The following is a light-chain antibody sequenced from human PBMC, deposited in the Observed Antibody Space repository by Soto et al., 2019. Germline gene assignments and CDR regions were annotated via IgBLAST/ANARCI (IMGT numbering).Light chain of an antibody. Sequence: IQLTQSPSSLSASVGDTVTISCRASQAINSALAWCRQRPWKAPMVLIYDASILDSGVPSRFSGSGSGTDFTLTISSLQPEDFATYYYQQFNSYPHTFGGGTKVEIE. J-gene: IGKJ4*01. V-gene: IGKV1-13*02. CDR2: DAS. CDR3: QQFNSYPHT. CDR1: QAINSA.